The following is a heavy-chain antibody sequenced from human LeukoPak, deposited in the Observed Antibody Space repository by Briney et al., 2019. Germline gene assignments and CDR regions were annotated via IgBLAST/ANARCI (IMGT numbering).Heavy chain of an antibody. Sequence: GASVKVSCKASGYTFTSYYMHWVRQAPGPGLEWMGIINPSGGSTTYAQKFQGRVTMTRDTSTSSVYMELSSLRSGDTAVYYCARGMGGHAEGNFDYWGQGTLVTVSS. J-gene: IGHJ4*02. CDR3: ARGMGGHAEGNFDY. CDR1: GYTFTSYY. V-gene: IGHV1-46*01. CDR2: INPSGGST. D-gene: IGHD5-12*01.